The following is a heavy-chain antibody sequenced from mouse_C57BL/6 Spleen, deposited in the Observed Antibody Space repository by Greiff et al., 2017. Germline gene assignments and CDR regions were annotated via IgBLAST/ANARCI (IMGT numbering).Heavy chain of an antibody. V-gene: IGHV1-53*01. D-gene: IGHD2-5*01. CDR3: ARYHSNYGYFDV. J-gene: IGHJ1*03. CDR1: GYTFTSYW. Sequence: QVQLKQPGTELVKPGASVKLSCKASGYTFTSYWMHWVKQRPGQGLEWIGNINPSNGGTNYNEKFKSKATLTVDKSSSTAYMQLSSLTSEDSAVYYCARYHSNYGYFDVWGTGTTVTVSS. CDR2: INPSNGGT.